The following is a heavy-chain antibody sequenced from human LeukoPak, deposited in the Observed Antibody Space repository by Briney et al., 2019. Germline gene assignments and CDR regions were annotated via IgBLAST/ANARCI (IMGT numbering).Heavy chain of an antibody. V-gene: IGHV1-2*02. CDR3: ARDLYSGGWTGAFDI. Sequence: ASVKVSCKASGYTFTGYYMHWVRQAPRQGLEWMGWINPNSGGTNYAQTFQGRVTMTWDTSISTAYMELTRLTSDDTAVYSCARDLYSGGWTGAFDIWGQGTMVTVSS. J-gene: IGHJ3*02. CDR2: INPNSGGT. D-gene: IGHD6-19*01. CDR1: GYTFTGYY.